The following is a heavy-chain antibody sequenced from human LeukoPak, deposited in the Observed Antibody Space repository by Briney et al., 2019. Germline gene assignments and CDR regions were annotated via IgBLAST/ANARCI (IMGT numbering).Heavy chain of an antibody. D-gene: IGHD6-13*01. CDR3: ATLGIAAAGTEEDFDY. V-gene: IGHV1-24*01. J-gene: IGHJ4*02. Sequence: ASVKVSCKVSGYTLTELSMHWVRQAPGKGLVWMGGFDPEDGETIYAQKFQGRVTMTEDTSTDTAYMELSSLRSEDTAVYYCATLGIAAAGTEEDFDYWGQGTLVTVSS. CDR1: GYTLTELS. CDR2: FDPEDGET.